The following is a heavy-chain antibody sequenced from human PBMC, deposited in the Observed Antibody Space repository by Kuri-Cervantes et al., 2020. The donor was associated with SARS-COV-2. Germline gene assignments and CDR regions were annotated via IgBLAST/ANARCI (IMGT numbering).Heavy chain of an antibody. CDR3: ARDRGPDGFDI. D-gene: IGHD3-10*01. CDR1: GGFISSHY. J-gene: IGHJ3*02. CDR2: IYYSGST. Sequence: SETLSLTCTVSGGFISSHYWSWIRQPPGKGLEWIGYIYYSGSTNYNPSLKSRVTISVDTSKNQFSLKLSSVTAADTAVYYCARDRGPDGFDIWGQGTMVTVSS. V-gene: IGHV4-59*11.